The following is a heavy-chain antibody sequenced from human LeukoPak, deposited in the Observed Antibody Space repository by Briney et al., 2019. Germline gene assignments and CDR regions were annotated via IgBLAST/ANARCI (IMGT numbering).Heavy chain of an antibody. CDR3: ARDRPAGSSTGWYFEFDI. V-gene: IGHV3-7*01. CDR2: IKQDGSEQ. J-gene: IGHJ3*02. D-gene: IGHD6-19*01. CDR1: RFTFNRYW. Sequence: GGSLRLSCAASRFTFNRYWMSWVRQAPGKGLEWVANIKQDGSEQYYVDSVKGRFTISRDNAKNSLYLQMTSLRGDDTAIYYCARDRPAGSSTGWYFEFDIRGQGTIVTVSS.